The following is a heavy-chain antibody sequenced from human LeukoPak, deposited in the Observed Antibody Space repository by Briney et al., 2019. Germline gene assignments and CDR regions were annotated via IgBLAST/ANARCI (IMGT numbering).Heavy chain of an antibody. J-gene: IGHJ4*02. CDR2: ISYDGSNK. CDR1: GFTFTSYA. V-gene: IGHV3-30-3*01. CDR3: ARERARSWRDLDY. Sequence: QPGGSLRLSCAASGFTFTSYAIHWVRQAPGKGLEWVALISYDGSNKYYADSVKGRFTISRDNSKNTLYLQMNSLRAEDTAVYYCARERARSWRDLDYWGQGTLVTVSS.